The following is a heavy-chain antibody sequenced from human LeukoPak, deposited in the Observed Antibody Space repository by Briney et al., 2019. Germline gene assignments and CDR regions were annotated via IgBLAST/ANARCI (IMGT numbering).Heavy chain of an antibody. D-gene: IGHD6-13*01. V-gene: IGHV3-21*01. J-gene: IGHJ4*02. CDR3: ARESTGPGSSSWFDY. CDR1: GFTFSSYS. Sequence: PGGSLRLSCAASGFTFSSYSMNWVRQAPGKGLEWVSSISSSSSYIYYADSVKVRFTISRDNAKTSLYLQMNSLRAEDTAVYYCARESTGPGSSSWFDYWGQGTLVTVSS. CDR2: ISSSSSYI.